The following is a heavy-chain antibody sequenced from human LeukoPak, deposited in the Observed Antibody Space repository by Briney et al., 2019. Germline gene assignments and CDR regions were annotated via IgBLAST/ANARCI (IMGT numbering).Heavy chain of an antibody. CDR3: ARARTLVATAGARLDI. J-gene: IGHJ3*02. Sequence: GGSLRLSCAASGFTFSSYAMSWVRQAPGKGLEWVSAISGGGGSTYYADSVKGRFTISRDNSKNTLYLQMNSLRAEDTAVYYCARARTLVATAGARLDIWGQGTMVTVSS. CDR1: GFTFSSYA. D-gene: IGHD5-12*01. CDR2: ISGGGGST. V-gene: IGHV3-23*01.